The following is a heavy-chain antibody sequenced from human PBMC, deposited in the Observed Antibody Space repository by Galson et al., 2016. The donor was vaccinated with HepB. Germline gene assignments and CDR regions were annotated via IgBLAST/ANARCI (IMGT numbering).Heavy chain of an antibody. V-gene: IGHV3-33*06. D-gene: IGHD2-15*01. CDR3: AKPTCSDGSCSYFYYFDY. CDR2: IWYDGSNA. J-gene: IGHJ4*02. CDR1: GFTFSTYG. Sequence: SLRLSCAASGFTFSTYGMHWVRQAPGKGLEWVAVIWYDGSNAYYADSVKGRFTISRDNSKNTLYLQMNSLRAEDTAVYYCAKPTCSDGSCSYFYYFDYWDQGTLVTVSS.